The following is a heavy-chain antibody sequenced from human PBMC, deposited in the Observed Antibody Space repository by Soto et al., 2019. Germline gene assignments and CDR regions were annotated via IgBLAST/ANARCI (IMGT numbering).Heavy chain of an antibody. J-gene: IGHJ4*02. V-gene: IGHV1-69*13. CDR3: VRDSGAKLSSS. D-gene: IGHD6-13*01. Sequence: SVKVSCKASGGTFSSYRINWVRQAPGQGLEWVGGIVPIYRTADYAQKFQGRVTITADESARTSYMEPRSLKSQDTAVYYCVRDSGAKLSSSWGQGTLVTVSS. CDR2: IVPIYRTA. CDR1: GGTFSSYR.